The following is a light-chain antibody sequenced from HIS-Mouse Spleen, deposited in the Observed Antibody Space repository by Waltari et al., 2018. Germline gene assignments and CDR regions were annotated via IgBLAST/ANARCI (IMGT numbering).Light chain of an antibody. J-gene: IGLJ2*01. V-gene: IGLV3-10*01. Sequence: SYELTQPPSVSVSPGQTAMITCSGGAWPKKYAYWYQQKSGQAPVLVIYEDSKRPSGIPERFSGSSSGTMATLTISGAQVEDEADYYCYSTDSSGNHRVFGGGTKLTVL. CDR2: EDS. CDR3: YSTDSSGNHRV. CDR1: AWPKKY.